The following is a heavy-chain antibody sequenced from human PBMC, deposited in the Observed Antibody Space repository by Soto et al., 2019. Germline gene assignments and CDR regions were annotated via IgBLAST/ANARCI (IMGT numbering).Heavy chain of an antibody. CDR3: ARDMTRTVVPYFDF. V-gene: IGHV1-69*06. J-gene: IGHJ4*02. CDR2: ISPISGAA. Sequence: GASVKVSCKASGYTFTSYGISWVRQAPGQGLEWMGRISPISGAANYAQKLQGRVTMTADKSTSTSYMELSSLRSEDTAVYYCARDMTRTVVPYFDFWGQGTLVTVSS. CDR1: GYTFTSYG. D-gene: IGHD1-7*01.